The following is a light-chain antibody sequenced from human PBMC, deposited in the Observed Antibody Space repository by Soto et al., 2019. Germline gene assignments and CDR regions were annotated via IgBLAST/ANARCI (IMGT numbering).Light chain of an antibody. CDR2: AAY. Sequence: EIQMTQSPSSLSASVGDRVTITCLASQSIGTYLHWYQQKPGKAPKLLIYAAYTLQSGVPSRFKGSGSGTEFTLTISSLKTEDLATYYGQQLRSYHPITFGQGTRLEIK. J-gene: IGKJ5*01. V-gene: IGKV1-9*01. CDR1: QSIGTY. CDR3: QQLRSYHPIT.